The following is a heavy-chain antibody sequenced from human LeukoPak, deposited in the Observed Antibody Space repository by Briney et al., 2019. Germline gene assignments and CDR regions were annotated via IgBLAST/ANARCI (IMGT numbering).Heavy chain of an antibody. V-gene: IGHV1-2*06. Sequence: ASVKVSCKASGYTFTGYYMHWVRQAPGQGLEWMGRINPNSGGTNYAQKFQGRVTMTRDTSISTAYMELGRLRSDDTAVYYCARDITFRGYASGYWGQGTLVTVSS. J-gene: IGHJ4*02. CDR3: ARDITFRGYASGY. D-gene: IGHD5-12*01. CDR2: INPNSGGT. CDR1: GYTFTGYY.